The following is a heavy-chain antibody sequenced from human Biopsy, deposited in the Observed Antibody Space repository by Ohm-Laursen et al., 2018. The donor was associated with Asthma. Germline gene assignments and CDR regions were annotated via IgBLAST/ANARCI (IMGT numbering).Heavy chain of an antibody. CDR2: IYNGGTS. CDR1: GFAVSRDY. D-gene: IGHD6-19*01. J-gene: IGHJ4*02. Sequence: SLRPSCAASGFAVSRDYMFWVRQAPGKGLEWVSVIYNGGTSHTADSVRGRFTISRDFSKNTLHLQMHSLRVEDTAVYYCARGDSSGWSHYYFDYWGQGTLVTVSS. V-gene: IGHV3-53*01. CDR3: ARGDSSGWSHYYFDY.